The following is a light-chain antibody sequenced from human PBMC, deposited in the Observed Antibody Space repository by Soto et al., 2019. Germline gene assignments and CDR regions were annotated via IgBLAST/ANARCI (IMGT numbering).Light chain of an antibody. Sequence: QSALTQPPSASGSPGQSVTISCTGTSSDVGGYNYVSWYQQHPAKAPKLIIYEVTKRPSGVPDRFSGSKSGNTASLTVSGLQAEDEADFYCSSYAGSNNLVFGGGTTLTVL. V-gene: IGLV2-8*01. CDR1: SSDVGGYNY. CDR2: EVT. J-gene: IGLJ2*01. CDR3: SSYAGSNNLV.